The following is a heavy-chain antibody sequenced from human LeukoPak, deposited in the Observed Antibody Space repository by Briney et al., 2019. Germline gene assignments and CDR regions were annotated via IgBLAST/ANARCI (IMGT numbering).Heavy chain of an antibody. D-gene: IGHD3-16*01. CDR1: GYSISSGYY. V-gene: IGHV4-38-2*02. J-gene: IGHJ5*02. CDR3: ARSGGFKNRDTARGWFDP. CDR2: IYHSGRT. Sequence: PSETLSLTCTVSGYSISSGYYWGWIRQPPGKGLEWIGSIYHSGRTYYNPSLKSRVTISVDTSKNQFSLKLSSVTAADTAVYYCARSGGFKNRDTARGWFDPWGQGTLVTVSS.